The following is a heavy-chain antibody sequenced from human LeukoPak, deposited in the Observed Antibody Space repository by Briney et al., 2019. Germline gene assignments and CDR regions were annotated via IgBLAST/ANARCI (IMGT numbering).Heavy chain of an antibody. J-gene: IGHJ4*02. Sequence: SETLSLTCTVSGGSISSYYWSWIRQPPGKGLEWIGYIYTSGSTNYNPSLKSRVTISVDTSKNQFSLKLSSVTAADTAVYYCARDFGSGGIVGFDYWGQGTLVTVSS. V-gene: IGHV4-4*09. CDR2: IYTSGST. D-gene: IGHD3-10*01. CDR3: ARDFGSGGIVGFDY. CDR1: GGSISSYY.